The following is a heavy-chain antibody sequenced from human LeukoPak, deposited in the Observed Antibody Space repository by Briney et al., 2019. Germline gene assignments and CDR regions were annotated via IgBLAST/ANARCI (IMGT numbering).Heavy chain of an antibody. V-gene: IGHV4-4*07. CDR3: ARREISSGWSFDY. J-gene: IGHJ4*02. CDR1: GGSISNYH. Sequence: PSETLSLTCTVSGGSISNYHWSWIRQPAGKGLEWISQIHTSGSTNYNPPPKSRVTMSIDTPENQLSLTIRSVTAADTAVYYCARREISSGWSFDYWGQGILVTVSS. CDR2: IHTSGST. D-gene: IGHD6-19*01.